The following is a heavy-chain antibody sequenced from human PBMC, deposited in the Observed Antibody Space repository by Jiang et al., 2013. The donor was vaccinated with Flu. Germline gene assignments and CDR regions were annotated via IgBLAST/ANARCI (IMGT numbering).Heavy chain of an antibody. CDR1: GGSLNAYY. CDR3: GVFGVTTPAHVEGDH. Sequence: LLKPSETLSLTCGVFGGSLNAYYWSWIRQPPGKGLEWIGDISESGDTNYSPSLKSRLSLSVDTSSNQFSLTLTSVTAADTAVYYCGVFGVTTPAHVEGDHWGQGALVTVTA. D-gene: IGHD1-1*01. CDR2: ISESGDT. J-gene: IGHJ4*02. V-gene: IGHV4-34*01.